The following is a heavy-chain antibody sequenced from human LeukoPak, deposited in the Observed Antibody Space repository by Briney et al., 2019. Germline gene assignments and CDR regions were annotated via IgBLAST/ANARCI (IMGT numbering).Heavy chain of an antibody. D-gene: IGHD6-6*01. V-gene: IGHV1-2*02. CDR1: GYTFTGYY. CDR2: INPNSGGT. CDR3: ARVFGRNAYSSSSFDY. Sequence: SVKVSCKASGYTFTGYYMHWVRQAPGQGLEWMGWINPNSGGTNYAQKFQGRVTMTRDTSISTAYMELSRLRSDDTAVYYCARVFGRNAYSSSSFDYWGQGTLVTVSS. J-gene: IGHJ4*02.